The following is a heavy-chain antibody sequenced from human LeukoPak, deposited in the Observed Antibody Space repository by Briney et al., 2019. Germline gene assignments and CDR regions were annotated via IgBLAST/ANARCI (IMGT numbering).Heavy chain of an antibody. D-gene: IGHD2-2*02. CDR1: GYTCTSYG. Sequence: ASVKVSCKGSGYTCTSYGSNWVRQATGQGLEWMGWMNANSGNTGCAQKFQGRVTMTRNTSITTASMELSSPRSEDTAVYYCARGDALPHHCSRPSCYRWLWYYYYGMDVWGQGTTVTVSS. J-gene: IGHJ6*02. CDR3: ARGDALPHHCSRPSCYRWLWYYYYGMDV. V-gene: IGHV1-8*01. CDR2: MNANSGNT.